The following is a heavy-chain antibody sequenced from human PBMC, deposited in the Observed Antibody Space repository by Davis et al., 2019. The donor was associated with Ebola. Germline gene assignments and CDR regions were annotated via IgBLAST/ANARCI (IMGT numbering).Heavy chain of an antibody. CDR1: GGTFSSYA. D-gene: IGHD3-10*01. CDR2: IIPILGIA. V-gene: IGHV1-69*04. Sequence: SVKVSCKASGGTFSSYAISWVRRAPGQGLEWMGRIIPILGIANYAQKFQGRVTITADKSTSTAYMELSSLRSEDTAVYYCARERAEYYYGSGSYYYYGMDVWGQGTTVTVSS. CDR3: ARERAEYYYGSGSYYYYGMDV. J-gene: IGHJ6*02.